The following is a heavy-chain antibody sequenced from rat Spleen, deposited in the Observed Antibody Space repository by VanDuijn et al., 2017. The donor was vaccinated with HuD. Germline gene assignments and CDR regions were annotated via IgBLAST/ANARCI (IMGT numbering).Heavy chain of an antibody. D-gene: IGHD1-2*01. V-gene: IGHV5-27*01. J-gene: IGHJ2*01. CDR1: GFTFSNYY. Sequence: EVQLVESGGGLVQPGRSLKLSCAASGFTFSNYYMAWVRQAPTKGLEWVASISPSGGSTYYPDSVKGRFTISRDNAKSTQYLQMDSLRSEDTATYYCATEMDSSSLFDYWGQGVMVTVSS. CDR2: ISPSGGST. CDR3: ATEMDSSSLFDY.